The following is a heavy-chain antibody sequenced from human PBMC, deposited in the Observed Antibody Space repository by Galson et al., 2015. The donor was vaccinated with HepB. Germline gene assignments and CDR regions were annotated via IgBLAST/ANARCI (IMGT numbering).Heavy chain of an antibody. CDR2: ISGDNANT. CDR3: ARGGYSYGKFDY. D-gene: IGHD5-18*01. Sequence: VRQAPGQGLEWMGWISGDNANTNYAQKLQGRVTMTTDTSTSTAYMELTSLRSDDTAVYYCARGGYSYGKFDYWGQGTLVTVSS. V-gene: IGHV1-18*01. J-gene: IGHJ4*02.